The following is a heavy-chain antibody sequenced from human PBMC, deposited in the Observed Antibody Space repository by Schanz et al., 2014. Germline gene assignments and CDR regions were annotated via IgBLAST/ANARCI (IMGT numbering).Heavy chain of an antibody. J-gene: IGHJ4*02. CDR3: VRIYSGYSGGYLDY. Sequence: EVHLVESGGGLGQRGGSLIVSCEGSGFTFNSYSMNWVRQAPGKGLEWISYISSTSSSKDYADSVKGRFSISRDNAKNSLYLQMNSLRDEDTAVYYCVRIYSGYSGGYLDYWGQGTLVTVSS. CDR1: GFTFNSYS. CDR2: ISSTSSSK. V-gene: IGHV3-48*02. D-gene: IGHD5-12*01.